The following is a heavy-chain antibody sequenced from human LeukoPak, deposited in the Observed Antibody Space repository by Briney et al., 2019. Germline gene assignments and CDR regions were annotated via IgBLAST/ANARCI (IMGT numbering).Heavy chain of an antibody. J-gene: IGHJ6*02. CDR3: AREQPPYDMEV. CDR2: IWYDGSNK. D-gene: IGHD3-16*01. V-gene: IGHV3-33*01. CDR1: GFTFSSYG. Sequence: GRSLRLSCAASGFTFSSYGMHWVRQAPGKGLEWVAVIWYDGSNKYYADSVKGRFTISRDNSKNTLYLQMNSLRAEDTAIYYCAREQPPYDMEVWGQGTTVTVSS.